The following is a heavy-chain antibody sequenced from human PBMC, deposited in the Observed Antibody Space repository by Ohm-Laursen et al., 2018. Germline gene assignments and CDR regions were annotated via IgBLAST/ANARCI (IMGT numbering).Heavy chain of an antibody. V-gene: IGHV3-66*01. CDR3: VRGLADGVHLN. Sequence: SLRLSCAAPGFTINSNYMNWARRAPGKGLEWVSVIYTGDITSYADSVKGRFTISRDISKNALYLHMNSLRAEDRGVYYCVRGLADGVHLNWGQGTLVAVSS. J-gene: IGHJ4*02. CDR1: GFTINSNY. CDR2: IYTGDIT. D-gene: IGHD4-17*01.